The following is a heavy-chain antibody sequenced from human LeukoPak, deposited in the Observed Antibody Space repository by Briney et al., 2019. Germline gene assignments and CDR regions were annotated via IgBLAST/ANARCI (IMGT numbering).Heavy chain of an antibody. CDR2: IWYDGSNK. CDR1: GFTFSSYG. J-gene: IGHJ4*02. Sequence: GGSLRLSCAASGFTFSSYGMHWVRQAPGKGLEWVAVIWYDGSNKYYADSVKGRFTISRDNSKNTLYLQMNSLRAEDTAVYYCAANFWSGYQLDYWGQGTLVTVSS. CDR3: AANFWSGYQLDY. V-gene: IGHV3-33*01. D-gene: IGHD3-3*01.